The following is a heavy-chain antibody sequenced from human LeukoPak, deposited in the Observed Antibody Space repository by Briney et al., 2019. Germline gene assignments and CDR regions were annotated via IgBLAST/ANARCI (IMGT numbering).Heavy chain of an antibody. V-gene: IGHV4-30-4*01. D-gene: IGHD2-2*01. J-gene: IGHJ6*02. Sequence: SETLSLTCTVSGGSISSGDYYWSWIRQPPGKGLEWIGYIYYSGSTYYNPSLKSRVTISVDTSKNQFSLKLSSVTAADTAVYYCARDGTSPDGYYYYGMDVWGQGTTVTVSS. CDR1: GGSISSGDYY. CDR3: ARDGTSPDGYYYYGMDV. CDR2: IYYSGST.